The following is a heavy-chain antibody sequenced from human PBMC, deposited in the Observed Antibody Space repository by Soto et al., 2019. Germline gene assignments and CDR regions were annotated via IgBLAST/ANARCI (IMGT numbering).Heavy chain of an antibody. CDR2: IIPIFGTA. Sequence: QVQLVQSGAEVKKPGSSVKVSYKASGGTFSSYAISWVRQAPGQGLEWMGGIIPIFGTANHAQKFQGRVTIIADESTSTVYMELSSLRSEDTAMYYCARGWGYDSNDYYYAYWGQGTLVIVSS. V-gene: IGHV1-69*01. CDR1: GGTFSSYA. CDR3: ARGWGYDSNDYYYAY. D-gene: IGHD3-22*01. J-gene: IGHJ4*02.